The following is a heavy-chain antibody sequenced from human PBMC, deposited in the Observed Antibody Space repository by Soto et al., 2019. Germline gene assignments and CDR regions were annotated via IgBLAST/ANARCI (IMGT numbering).Heavy chain of an antibody. CDR3: ARWWSGSRQGFDP. Sequence: QVQLQESGPGLVKPSQTLSLTCTVSGGSIRSGDYSWSWIRQHPGQGLEWIGYIYYSGSTYYNPSLKSRVTISVDTSKNQFSLKLSSVTAADTAVYYCARWWSGSRQGFDPWGQEPWSPSPQ. J-gene: IGHJ5*02. CDR2: IYYSGST. CDR1: GGSIRSGDYS. D-gene: IGHD3-3*01. V-gene: IGHV4-31*03.